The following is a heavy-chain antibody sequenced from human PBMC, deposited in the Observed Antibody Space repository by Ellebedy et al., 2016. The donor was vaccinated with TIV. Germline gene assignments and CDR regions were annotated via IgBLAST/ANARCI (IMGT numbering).Heavy chain of an antibody. J-gene: IGHJ3*02. Sequence: SGPTLVKPTQTLTLTCTFSGFSLSTTRVSVSWIRQPPGKALEWLARIDWDDDKYFNTSLRTRLTISKDTSKNQVVLTMTNVDPVDTATYYCARSTVGWGFEIWGQGTRVSVSS. V-gene: IGHV2-70*11. D-gene: IGHD4-11*01. CDR1: GFSLSTTRVS. CDR2: IDWDDDK. CDR3: ARSTVGWGFEI.